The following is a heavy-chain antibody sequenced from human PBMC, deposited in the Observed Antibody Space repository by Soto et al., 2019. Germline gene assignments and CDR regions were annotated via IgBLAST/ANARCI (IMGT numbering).Heavy chain of an antibody. CDR2: INPETGGT. CDR3: ARERYQVISDGMDV. D-gene: IGHD2-2*01. V-gene: IGHV1-2*02. Sequence: QVQLVQSGAEVKKPGASVKISCEASGYTFINYYMHWVREAPGQGLEWMGWINPETGGTSYAQKFQGRVTLSRDTSINTAYLELSRLRFDDAAVYFCARERYQVISDGMDVW. CDR1: GYTFINYY. J-gene: IGHJ6*01.